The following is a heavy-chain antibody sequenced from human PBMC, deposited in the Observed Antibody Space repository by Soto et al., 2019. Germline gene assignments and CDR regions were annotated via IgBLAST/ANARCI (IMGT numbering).Heavy chain of an antibody. J-gene: IGHJ4*02. D-gene: IGHD6-6*01. Sequence: ASVKVSCKVSGYTLTELSMHWVRQAPGKGLEWMGGFDPEEGETIYAQKFQGRVTMTEDTSTDTAYMELSSLRSEDTAVYYCAAYGGALSYSSSSWYYFDYWGQGTLVTVSS. CDR2: FDPEEGET. CDR3: AAYGGALSYSSSSWYYFDY. V-gene: IGHV1-24*01. CDR1: GYTLTELS.